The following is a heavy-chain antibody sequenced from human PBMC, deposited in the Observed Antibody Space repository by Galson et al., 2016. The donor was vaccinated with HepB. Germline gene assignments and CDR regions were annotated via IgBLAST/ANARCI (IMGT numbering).Heavy chain of an antibody. CDR1: GGSISSGDYY. CDR2: IYYSGST. V-gene: IGHV4-31*03. D-gene: IGHD4-11*01. J-gene: IGHJ6*02. CDR3: ARGNYSDGMDA. Sequence: TLSLTCIVSGGSISSGDYYWTWIRQQSGKGLEWIGYIYYSGSTYYNPSLKSRVTISVDTSKNQFSLRLSSLTAADTAVYYCARGNYSDGMDAWGQGTTVTVSS.